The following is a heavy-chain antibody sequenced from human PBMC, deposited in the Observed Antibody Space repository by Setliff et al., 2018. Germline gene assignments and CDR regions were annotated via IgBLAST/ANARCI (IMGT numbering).Heavy chain of an antibody. CDR3: ARINFYVSSGYYYAPDY. CDR1: GDTFNTYT. D-gene: IGHD3-22*01. J-gene: IGHJ4*02. CDR2: IIPLLETV. V-gene: IGHV1-69*05. Sequence: RASVKVSCKASGDTFNTYTLSWVRQAPGQGLEWMGGIIPLLETVKYAQKFQGRVTVTTDTSTGTAYMELGSLTSDDPAIYYCARINFYVSSGYYYAPDYWGPGTLVTVSS.